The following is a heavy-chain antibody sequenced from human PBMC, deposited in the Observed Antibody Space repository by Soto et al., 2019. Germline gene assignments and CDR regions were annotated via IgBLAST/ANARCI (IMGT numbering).Heavy chain of an antibody. CDR2: ITASGGTT. J-gene: IGHJ3*01. V-gene: IGHV3-23*01. CDR1: GFIFSTYS. Sequence: EVKLLESGGGLVQPGGSLRLSCAASGFIFSTYSMTWVRQAPGKGLEWVAHITASGGTTYYADSVKGRFTISRDTSRNTLYLQMNSLRAEDSALYYCAKCMQAYWHSDAHHVWGQGTMVTVSS. D-gene: IGHD2-8*01. CDR3: AKCMQAYWHSDAHHV.